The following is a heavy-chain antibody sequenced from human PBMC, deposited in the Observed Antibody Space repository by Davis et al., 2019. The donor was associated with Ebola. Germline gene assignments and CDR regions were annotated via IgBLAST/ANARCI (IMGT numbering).Heavy chain of an antibody. V-gene: IGHV3-74*01. CDR3: AREGTIRGVNFDY. Sequence: HTGGSLRLSCAASGFTFSNYWMHWIRQAPGEGLVWVSYVSPDGSDIRYADSVKGRFTISRDNAKNTLYLQMNSLRGADTAVYYCAREGTIRGVNFDYWGQGTLVTVSS. CDR1: GFTFSNYW. J-gene: IGHJ4*02. CDR2: VSPDGSDI. D-gene: IGHD3-10*01.